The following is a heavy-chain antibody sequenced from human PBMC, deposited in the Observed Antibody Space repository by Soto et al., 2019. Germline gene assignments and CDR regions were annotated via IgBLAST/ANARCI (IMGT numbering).Heavy chain of an antibody. CDR2: IYYSGST. D-gene: IGHD2-15*01. V-gene: IGHV4-61*08. Sequence: SETLSLTCTVSGGSISSGGYYWSWIRQPPGKGLEWIGYIYYSGSTNYNPSLKSRVTISVDTSKNQFSLKLSSVTAADTAVYYCARHCGGSCYPSYYYGMDVWGQGTTVTVSS. CDR3: ARHCGGSCYPSYYYGMDV. J-gene: IGHJ6*02. CDR1: GGSISSGGYY.